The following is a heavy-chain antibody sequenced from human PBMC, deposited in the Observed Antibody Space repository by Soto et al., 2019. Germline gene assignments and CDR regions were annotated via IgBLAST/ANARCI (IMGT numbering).Heavy chain of an antibody. D-gene: IGHD6-13*01. CDR1: GGSIASGGYY. CDR3: ARHARVASGSTGLAFDP. V-gene: IGHV4-39*01. J-gene: IGHJ5*02. CDR2: VYYRGST. Sequence: PETLSLTCTVSGGSIASGGYYWGWIHQSPEMAKEWIGSVYYRGSTYYNPFLQSRLTMSIDTSKSQFSLNLSSVTAADTAVYFCARHARVASGSTGLAFDPWGQGSLVTVSS.